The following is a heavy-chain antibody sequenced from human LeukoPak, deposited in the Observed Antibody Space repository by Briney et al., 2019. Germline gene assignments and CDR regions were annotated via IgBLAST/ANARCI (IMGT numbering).Heavy chain of an antibody. D-gene: IGHD6-19*01. CDR3: ARAGRNSGWRHALKSYAFDI. J-gene: IGHJ3*02. V-gene: IGHV1-69*13. Sequence: ASVKVSCKASGGTFSSYAISWVRQAPGQGLEWMGGITPIFGTANYAQKFQGRVTITADESTSTAYMELSSLRSEDTAVYYCARAGRNSGWRHALKSYAFDIWGQGTMVTVSS. CDR1: GGTFSSYA. CDR2: ITPIFGTA.